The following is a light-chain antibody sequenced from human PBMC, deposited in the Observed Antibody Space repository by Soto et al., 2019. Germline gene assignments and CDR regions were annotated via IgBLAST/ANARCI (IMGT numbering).Light chain of an antibody. J-gene: IGLJ2*01. Sequence: QSALTQPPSVSGSPGQSVTISCTGTSSDVGNYNRVSWYQQAPGTAPKLMIYEVSNRPSGVPDRFSGSKSGNTASLTISGLQPEDEADYYCSSYTGSINISLVIFGGGTKVTVL. V-gene: IGLV2-18*02. CDR2: EVS. CDR3: SSYTGSINISLVI. CDR1: SSDVGNYNR.